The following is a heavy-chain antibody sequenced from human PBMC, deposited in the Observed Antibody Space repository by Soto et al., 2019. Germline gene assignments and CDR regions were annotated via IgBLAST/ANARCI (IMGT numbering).Heavy chain of an antibody. V-gene: IGHV3-23*01. CDR2: ISGSGGST. D-gene: IGHD6-19*01. CDR3: AKVRKAVAGKAYFDY. Sequence: GGFLRLSCAASGFTFSSYAMSWVRQAPGKGLEWVSAISGSGGSTYYADSVKGRFTISRDNSKNTLYLQMNSLRAEDTAVYYCAKVRKAVAGKAYFDYWGQGTLVTVSS. J-gene: IGHJ4*02. CDR1: GFTFSSYA.